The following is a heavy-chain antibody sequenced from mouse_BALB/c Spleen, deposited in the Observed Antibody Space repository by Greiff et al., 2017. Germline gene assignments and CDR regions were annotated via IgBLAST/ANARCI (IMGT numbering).Heavy chain of an antibody. CDR1: GYTFTSYW. J-gene: IGHJ4*01. CDR3: ARAHLLYYAMDY. V-gene: IGHV1S81*02. Sequence: QVQLQQPGAELVKPGASVKLSCKASGYTFTSYWMHWVKQRPGQGLEWIGEINPSNGRTNYNEKFKSKATLTVDKSSSTAYMQLSSLTSEDSAVYYCARAHLLYYAMDYWGQGTSVTVSS. CDR2: INPSNGRT. D-gene: IGHD2-1*01.